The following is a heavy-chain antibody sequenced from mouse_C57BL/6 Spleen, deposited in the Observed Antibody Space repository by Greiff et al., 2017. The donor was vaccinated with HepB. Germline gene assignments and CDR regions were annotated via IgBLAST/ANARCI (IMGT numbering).Heavy chain of an antibody. CDR2: IYPRSGNT. CDR3: ARPYGSSPSYWYFDV. J-gene: IGHJ1*03. Sequence: QVQLQQSGAELARPGASVKLSCKASGYTFTSYGISWVKQRTGQGLEWIGEIYPRSGNTYYNEKFKGKATLTADKSSSTAYMELRSLTSEDSAVYFCARPYGSSPSYWYFDVWGTGTTVTVSS. V-gene: IGHV1-81*01. CDR1: GYTFTSYG. D-gene: IGHD1-1*01.